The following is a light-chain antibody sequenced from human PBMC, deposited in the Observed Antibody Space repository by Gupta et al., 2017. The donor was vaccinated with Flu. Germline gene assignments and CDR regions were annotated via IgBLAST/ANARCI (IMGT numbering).Light chain of an antibody. CDR2: KNS. J-gene: IGLJ2*01. CDR3: ESWDDSLSGWV. V-gene: IGLV1-47*01. Sequence: QSVLTQPPLASGTPGQRVIIPCSGSTSNIGSNHVYWYQQLPGTAPKLLIYKNSQRPSGVPDRFSGSRSGTSASLAISGLRSEDEADYYCESWDDSLSGWVFGGGTKLTVL. CDR1: TSNIGSNH.